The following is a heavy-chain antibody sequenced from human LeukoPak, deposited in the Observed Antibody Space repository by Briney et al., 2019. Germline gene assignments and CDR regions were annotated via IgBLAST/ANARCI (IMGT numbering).Heavy chain of an antibody. J-gene: IGHJ4*02. CDR1: GGSISSSNW. CDR3: ARSNGDYDILTGYYIPPRFDY. CDR2: IYHSGST. D-gene: IGHD3-9*01. Sequence: SETLSLTCAVSGGSISSSNWWSWVRQPPGKGLEWIGEIYHSGSTNYNPSLKSRVTISVDKSKNQFSLKLSSVTAADTAVYYCARSNGDYDILTGYYIPPRFDYWGQGTLVTVSS. V-gene: IGHV4-4*02.